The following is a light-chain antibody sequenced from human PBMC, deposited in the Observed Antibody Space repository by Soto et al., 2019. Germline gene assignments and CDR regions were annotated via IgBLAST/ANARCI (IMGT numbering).Light chain of an antibody. CDR3: NSYTSSSTLRV. Sequence: SALTQPASVSGSPGQSITISCTGTSSDVGGYNYVSWYQQHPGKAPKLMIYEVSNRPSGVSNRFSGSKSGNTASLTISGLQAEDEADYYCNSYTSSSTLRVFGGGTKLTVL. CDR2: EVS. J-gene: IGLJ2*01. V-gene: IGLV2-14*01. CDR1: SSDVGGYNY.